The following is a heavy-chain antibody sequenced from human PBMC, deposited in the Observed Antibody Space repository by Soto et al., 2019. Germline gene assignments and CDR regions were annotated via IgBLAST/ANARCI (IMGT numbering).Heavy chain of an antibody. Sequence: GGSLRLSCAASGFTFSSYGMHWVRQAPGKGLEWVAVIWYDGSNKYYADSVKGRFTISRDNSKNTLYLQMNSLRAEDTAVYYCAREIYSSGWYRWFDPWGQGTLVTVSS. D-gene: IGHD6-19*01. V-gene: IGHV3-33*01. CDR2: IWYDGSNK. J-gene: IGHJ5*02. CDR1: GFTFSSYG. CDR3: AREIYSSGWYRWFDP.